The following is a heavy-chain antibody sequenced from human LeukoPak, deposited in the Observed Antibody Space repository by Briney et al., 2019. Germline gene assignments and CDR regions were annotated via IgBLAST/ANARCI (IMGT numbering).Heavy chain of an antibody. J-gene: IGHJ4*02. V-gene: IGHV3-23*01. D-gene: IGHD1-26*01. CDR2: ISGSGGST. CDR1: GFTFSSYA. Sequence: PGGSLRLSCAASGFTFSSYAMSWVRQAPGKGLEWVSAISGSGGSTYYADSVKGRFTISRDNSKNTLYLQMNSLRAEDTAVYYCAKDMGGSHNGYYFDYWGQGTLVTVSS. CDR3: AKDMGGSHNGYYFDY.